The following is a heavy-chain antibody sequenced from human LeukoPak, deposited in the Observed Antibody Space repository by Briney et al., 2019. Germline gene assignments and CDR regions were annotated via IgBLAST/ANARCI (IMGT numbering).Heavy chain of an antibody. CDR1: GGSISSSNYY. Sequence: PSETLSLTCTVSGGSISSSNYYWGWIRQPQGKVLEGFVRSYYSEITYDNPSLKTRVTISVDTSKMRFSLKLSSVTAADTAVYYCARTQNTIFGVVIPNYGMDVWGQGTTVTVSS. V-gene: IGHV4-39*01. J-gene: IGHJ6*02. D-gene: IGHD3-3*01. CDR3: ARTQNTIFGVVIPNYGMDV. CDR2: SYYSEIT.